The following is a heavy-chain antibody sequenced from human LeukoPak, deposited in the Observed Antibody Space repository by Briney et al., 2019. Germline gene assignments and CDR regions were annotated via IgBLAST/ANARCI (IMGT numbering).Heavy chain of an antibody. V-gene: IGHV5-51*01. D-gene: IGHD2-15*01. J-gene: IGHJ1*01. Sequence: GESLKISCKGSGYSFTSYWSGWVRQMPGKGLEWTGIIYPGDSDTRYSPSFQGQVTISADKSISTAYLQWSSLKASDTAMYYCARLDCSGGSCYPSGYFQHWGQGTLVTVSS. CDR1: GYSFTSYW. CDR3: ARLDCSGGSCYPSGYFQH. CDR2: IYPGDSDT.